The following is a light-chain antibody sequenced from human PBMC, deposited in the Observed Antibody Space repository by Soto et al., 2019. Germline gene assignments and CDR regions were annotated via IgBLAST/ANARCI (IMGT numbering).Light chain of an antibody. CDR3: QQYNNWHQT. CDR1: QSVSSN. Sequence: EIVMTQSPATLSVSPGERATLSCRASQSVSSNLAWYQQKPGQAPRLLIYGASTRATGIPARFSGSGSGTEFTLTLSSLQSEDFAVYYCQQYNNWHQTFGQATKVAIK. V-gene: IGKV3-15*01. CDR2: GAS. J-gene: IGKJ1*01.